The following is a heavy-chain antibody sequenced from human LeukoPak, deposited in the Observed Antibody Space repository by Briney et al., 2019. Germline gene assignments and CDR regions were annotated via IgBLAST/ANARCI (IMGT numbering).Heavy chain of an antibody. CDR3: ASGGLVGATDFDY. V-gene: IGHV3-66*01. CDR2: IYSGGST. J-gene: IGHJ4*02. D-gene: IGHD1-26*01. CDR1: GFTVSSNY. Sequence: PGGSLRLSCAASGFTVSSNYMSWVRQAPGKGLEWVSVIYSGGSTYYADSVKGRFTISRDNSKNTLYLQMNSLRAEDTAVYYCASGGLVGATDFDYWGQGTLVTVSS.